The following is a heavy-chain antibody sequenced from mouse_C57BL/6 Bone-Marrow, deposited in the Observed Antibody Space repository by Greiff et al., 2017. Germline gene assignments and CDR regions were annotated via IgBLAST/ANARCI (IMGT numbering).Heavy chain of an antibody. J-gene: IGHJ1*03. CDR2: ISSGGSYT. D-gene: IGHD1-1*01. CDR3: ARRSSSWYFDV. Sequence: EVKLVESGGDLVKPGGSLILSCAASGFTFSSYGMSWVRQTPAKRLGWVATISSGGSYTYYPDSGKGRFTISSDNAKNTLYLQMSSLKSEDTAMYYCARRSSSWYFDVWGTGTTVTVSS. V-gene: IGHV5-6*02. CDR1: GFTFSSYG.